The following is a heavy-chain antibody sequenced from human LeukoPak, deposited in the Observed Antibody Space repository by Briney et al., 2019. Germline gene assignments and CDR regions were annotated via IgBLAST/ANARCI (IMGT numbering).Heavy chain of an antibody. V-gene: IGHV3-30-3*01. CDR3: ARRGKVTFGGVIVSAFDI. CDR2: ISYDGSNK. D-gene: IGHD3-16*02. CDR1: GFTFSSYA. J-gene: IGHJ3*02. Sequence: GGSLRLSCAASGFTFSSYAMHWVRQAPGKGLEWVAVISYDGSNKYYADSVKGRFTISRDNSKNTLYLQMNSLRADDTAVYYCARRGKVTFGGVIVSAFDIWGQGTMVTVSS.